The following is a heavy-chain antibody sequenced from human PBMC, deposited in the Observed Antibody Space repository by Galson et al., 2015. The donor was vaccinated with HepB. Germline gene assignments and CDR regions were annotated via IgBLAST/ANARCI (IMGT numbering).Heavy chain of an antibody. CDR1: GGSISSSSYY. J-gene: IGHJ4*02. D-gene: IGHD5-18*01. CDR3: ARSYSYGRRQHYFDY. Sequence: LSLTCTVSGGSISSSSYYWGWIRQPPGKGLEWIGSIYYSGSTYYNPSLKSRVTISVDTSKNQFSLKLSSVTAADTAVYYCARSYSYGRRQHYFDYWGQGTLVTVSS. V-gene: IGHV4-39*01. CDR2: IYYSGST.